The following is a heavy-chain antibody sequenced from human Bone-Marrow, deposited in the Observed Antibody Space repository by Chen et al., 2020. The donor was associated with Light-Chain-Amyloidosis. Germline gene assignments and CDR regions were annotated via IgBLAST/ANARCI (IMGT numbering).Heavy chain of an antibody. CDR1: GFVFTTYG. CDR3: AQLYSYGRPFNH. D-gene: IGHD5-18*01. CDR2: IRFDGSDK. Sequence: VQLVESGGGLVQPGGSLRLSCAASGFVFTTYGFQWVRQAPGKGLEWVAFIRFDGSDKYYVDSVKGRFTISRGDSKNTVYLQMSRLRVEDTAMYYCAQLYSYGRPFNHWGQGTLVSVSS. J-gene: IGHJ4*02. V-gene: IGHV3-30*02.